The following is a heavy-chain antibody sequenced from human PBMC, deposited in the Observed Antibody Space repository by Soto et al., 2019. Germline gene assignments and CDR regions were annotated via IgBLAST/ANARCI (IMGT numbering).Heavy chain of an antibody. CDR3: ARARATIAAAAIFDC. J-gene: IGHJ4*02. CDR2: VYRTGST. Sequence: ASETLSLTCAVSGGYSSNLNWWRWVRQPPGKGLEWIGEVYRTGSTNYNPSLESRLTISVDKSKNQFSLKLTSVTAADTAVYYCARARATIAAAAIFDCWGQGTLVTVSS. D-gene: IGHD6-13*01. CDR1: GGYSSNLNW. V-gene: IGHV4-4*02.